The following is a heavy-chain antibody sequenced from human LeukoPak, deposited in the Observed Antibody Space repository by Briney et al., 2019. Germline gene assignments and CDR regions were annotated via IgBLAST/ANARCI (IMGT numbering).Heavy chain of an antibody. V-gene: IGHV1-18*04. CDR1: GYTFTSYG. J-gene: IGHJ4*02. D-gene: IGHD6-19*01. CDR3: VRGPGIAVAGVFDY. CDR2: ISGYTGHT. Sequence: ASVKVSRKASGYTFTSYGINWVRQAPGQGLEWLGWISGYTGHTNYVQKIQGRVTMTTDTSTNTAYMELRSLRSDDTAVYYCVRGPGIAVAGVFDYWGQGSLVTVSS.